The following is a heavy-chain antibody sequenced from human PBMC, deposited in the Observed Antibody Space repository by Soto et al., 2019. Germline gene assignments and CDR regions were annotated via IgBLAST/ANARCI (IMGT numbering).Heavy chain of an antibody. V-gene: IGHV3-33*01. Sequence: QVQLVEYGGGVVQPGRSLRLSCAESGFTFSSYGMHWVRQAQGKGLEWVAVIWYDGSNKYYADSVKGRFTISRDNSKNTLYLQMTSLRAEDTAVYYCARSYGDDASAFDIWGQGTMVTVSS. CDR2: IWYDGSNK. CDR3: ARSYGDDASAFDI. J-gene: IGHJ3*02. CDR1: GFTFSSYG. D-gene: IGHD5-18*01.